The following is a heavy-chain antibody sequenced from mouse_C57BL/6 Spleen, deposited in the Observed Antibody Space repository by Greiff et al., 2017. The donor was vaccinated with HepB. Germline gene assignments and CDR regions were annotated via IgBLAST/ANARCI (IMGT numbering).Heavy chain of an antibody. CDR1: GYTFTDHT. J-gene: IGHJ1*03. V-gene: IGHV1-78*01. CDR3: ARTTVGGYFDV. CDR2: IYPRDGST. Sequence: VQLQQSDAELVKPGASVKISCKVSGYTFTDHTIHWMKQRPEQGLEWIGYIYPRDGSTKYNETFKGKATLTADKSSSTSYIQLNSLTSEDSAVYFYARTTVGGYFDVWGTGTTVTVSS. D-gene: IGHD1-1*01.